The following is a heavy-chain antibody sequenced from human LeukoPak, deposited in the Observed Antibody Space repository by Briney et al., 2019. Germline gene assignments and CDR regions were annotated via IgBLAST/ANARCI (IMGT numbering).Heavy chain of an antibody. CDR3: ARDPGYSSGWTHSYYGMDV. V-gene: IGHV1-18*01. Sequence: EASVNVSCKASGYTFTSYGISWVRQAPGQGLQWMGWISTYNGNTNYAQKLQGRVTMTTDTSTGTAYMELRSLRSDDTAVYYCARDPGYSSGWTHSYYGMDVWGQGTTVTVSS. CDR2: ISTYNGNT. CDR1: GYTFTSYG. J-gene: IGHJ6*02. D-gene: IGHD6-19*01.